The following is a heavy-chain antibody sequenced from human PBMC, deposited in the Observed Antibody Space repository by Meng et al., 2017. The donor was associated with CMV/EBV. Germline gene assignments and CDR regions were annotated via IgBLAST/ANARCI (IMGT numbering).Heavy chain of an antibody. CDR2: IIPIFGTA. CDR3: ARDPLKRSKDYAQGYYYYYGMDV. Sequence: SVKVSCKASGGTFGSYAISWVRQAPGQGLEWMGGIIPIFGTANYAQKFQGRVTITTDESTSTAYMELSSLRSEDTAVYYCARDPLKRSKDYAQGYYYYYGMDVWGQGTTVTVSS. J-gene: IGHJ6*02. D-gene: IGHD4-17*01. CDR1: GGTFGSYA. V-gene: IGHV1-69*05.